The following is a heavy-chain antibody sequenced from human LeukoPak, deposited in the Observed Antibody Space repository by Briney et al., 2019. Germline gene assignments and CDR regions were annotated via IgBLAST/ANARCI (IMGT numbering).Heavy chain of an antibody. V-gene: IGHV3-30-3*01. CDR1: GFSFSNYA. Sequence: GGSLRLSCAASGFSFSNYAMHWVRQAPGKGLEWVAVISFDGSNKYYADSVKGRFTISRDNSKNTLYLQIKSLRAEDTAVYSCARGRYFSPYYFDYWGQGTLVTVSS. CDR2: ISFDGSNK. CDR3: ARGRYFSPYYFDY. J-gene: IGHJ4*02. D-gene: IGHD2/OR15-2a*01.